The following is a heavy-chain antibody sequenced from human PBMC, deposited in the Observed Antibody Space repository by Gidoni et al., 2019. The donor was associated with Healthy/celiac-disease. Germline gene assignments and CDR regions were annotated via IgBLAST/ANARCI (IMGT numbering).Heavy chain of an antibody. CDR2: ISWNSDNI. V-gene: IGHV3-9*01. CDR1: GFTFEDSA. J-gene: IGHJ3*02. CDR3: AREGGSGNGGAFDI. D-gene: IGHD3-10*01. Sequence: EVQLVESGGGLVQPGRSLRLSCAASGFTFEDSAMHWVRQAPGKGLEWVSGISWNSDNIGYAESVKGRFTISRDNAKNSLYLKMNSLRVEDTALYYCAREGGSGNGGAFDIWGQGTMVTVSS.